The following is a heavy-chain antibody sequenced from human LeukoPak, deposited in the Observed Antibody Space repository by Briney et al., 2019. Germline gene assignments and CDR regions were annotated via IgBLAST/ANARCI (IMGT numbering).Heavy chain of an antibody. Sequence: ASVKVSCKASGYTFTSYGISWVRQAPGQGLEWMGWISAYNGNTNYAQRLQGRVTMTTDTSTSTAYMELRSLRSDDTAVYYCATGRNSGYDPALFDYWGQGTLVTVSS. J-gene: IGHJ4*02. CDR1: GYTFTSYG. V-gene: IGHV1-18*01. D-gene: IGHD5-12*01. CDR3: ATGRNSGYDPALFDY. CDR2: ISAYNGNT.